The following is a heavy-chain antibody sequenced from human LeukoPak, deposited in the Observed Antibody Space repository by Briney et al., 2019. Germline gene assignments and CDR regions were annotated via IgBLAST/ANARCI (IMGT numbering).Heavy chain of an antibody. V-gene: IGHV3-33*01. Sequence: GGSLRLSCAASGFTFSSYGMHWVRQAPGKGLEWVAVIWYDGSNKYYADSVKGRFTISRDNSKNTLYLQMNSLRAEDTAVYYCARGPIVALPPPTAILFGYFDYWGQGTLVTVSS. J-gene: IGHJ4*02. CDR3: ARGPIVALPPPTAILFGYFDY. CDR2: IWYDGSNK. D-gene: IGHD2-21*02. CDR1: GFTFSSYG.